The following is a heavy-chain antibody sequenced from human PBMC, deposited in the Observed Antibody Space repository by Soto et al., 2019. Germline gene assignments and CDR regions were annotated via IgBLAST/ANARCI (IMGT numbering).Heavy chain of an antibody. Sequence: QVQLQESGPGLVKPSQTLSLTCTVSGGSVSSGDYYWSWVRQPPGKGLEWIGYIYYSGSTYYNPSLKSRITISVDIFKNQFSLKLTSVTAADTAVYYCARAPSIFGGSGRGWFDPWGQGTLVTVSS. J-gene: IGHJ5*02. CDR3: ARAPSIFGGSGRGWFDP. V-gene: IGHV4-30-4*01. D-gene: IGHD3-10*01. CDR2: IYYSGST. CDR1: GGSVSSGDYY.